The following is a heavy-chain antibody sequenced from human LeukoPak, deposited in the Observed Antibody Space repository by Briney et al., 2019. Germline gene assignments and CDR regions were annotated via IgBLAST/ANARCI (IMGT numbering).Heavy chain of an antibody. CDR2: ISGSGGST. Sequence: GGSLRLSCAASGFTLSSYAMSWVRQAPGKGLEWVSAISGSGGSTYYADSVKGRFTISRDNSKNTLYLQMNSLRAEDTAVYYCAKGGYCSGGSCYQPRNDAFDIWGQGTMVTVSS. CDR1: GFTLSSYA. V-gene: IGHV3-23*01. J-gene: IGHJ3*02. CDR3: AKGGYCSGGSCYQPRNDAFDI. D-gene: IGHD2-15*01.